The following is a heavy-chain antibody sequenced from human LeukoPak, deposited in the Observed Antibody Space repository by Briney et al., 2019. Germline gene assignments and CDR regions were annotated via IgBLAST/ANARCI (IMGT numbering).Heavy chain of an antibody. J-gene: IGHJ4*02. CDR1: GFTFSSYS. CDR3: ARIARFGELSSDY. D-gene: IGHD3-10*01. CDR2: ISPTGSYI. Sequence: GGSLRLSCAASGFTFSSYSMNWVRQAPGKGLEWVSSISPTGSYIYYADSVKGRFTFSRDNAKNSLYLQMNSLRAEDTAVYYCARIARFGELSSDYWGQGTLVTVSS. V-gene: IGHV3-21*01.